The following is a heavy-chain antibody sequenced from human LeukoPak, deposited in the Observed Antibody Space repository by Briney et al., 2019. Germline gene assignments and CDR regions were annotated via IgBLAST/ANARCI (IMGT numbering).Heavy chain of an antibody. CDR3: AKSQEDDSSGYHYSDFDY. V-gene: IGHV3-23*01. CDR1: GFTFSTYA. J-gene: IGHJ4*02. CDR2: NSGSGDAT. Sequence: PGGSLRLSCAASGFTFSTYAMSWVRQAPGEGLEWVSANSGSGDATSYADSVKGRFTISRDKSKNTLYLQMNSLRVEDTALYYCAKSQEDDSSGYHYSDFDYWGQGTLVTVSS. D-gene: IGHD3-22*01.